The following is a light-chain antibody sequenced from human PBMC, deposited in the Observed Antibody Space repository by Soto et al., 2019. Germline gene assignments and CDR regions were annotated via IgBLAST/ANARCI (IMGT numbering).Light chain of an antibody. CDR2: AAS. Sequence: DSVLTQSPGPQSLSPGERATLSCRRSQSVTNDDLAWYQQKPGQAPRVLVYAASSRATGVPERFSGTGSGTDFTLTISRLEPEDFAVFYCQQYGTWEIIFGQGTRLEIK. V-gene: IGKV3-20*01. CDR1: QSVTNDD. CDR3: QQYGTWEII. J-gene: IGKJ5*01.